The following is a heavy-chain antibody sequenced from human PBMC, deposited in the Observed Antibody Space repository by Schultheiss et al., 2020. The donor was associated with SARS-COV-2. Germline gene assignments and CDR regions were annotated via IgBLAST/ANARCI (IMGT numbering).Heavy chain of an antibody. CDR2: IYHSGST. CDR1: GGSFSGYY. Sequence: SQTLSLTCAVYGGSFSGYYWSWIRQPPGKGLEWIGEIYHSGSTNYNPSLKSRVTISVDKSKNQFSLKLRSATAADTAVYYCAREFSSSWFSEPSYYYGIDVWGQGTTVTVSS. V-gene: IGHV4-34*01. D-gene: IGHD6-13*01. CDR3: AREFSSSWFSEPSYYYGIDV. J-gene: IGHJ6*02.